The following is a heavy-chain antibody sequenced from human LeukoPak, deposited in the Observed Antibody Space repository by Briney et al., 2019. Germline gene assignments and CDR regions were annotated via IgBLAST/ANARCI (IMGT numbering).Heavy chain of an antibody. CDR1: GFTFSSYS. J-gene: IGHJ4*02. Sequence: GGSLRLSCAASGFTFSSYSMNWVRQAPGKGLEWVSCISSSSSYIYYADSVKGRFTISRDNAKNSLYLQMNSLRAEDTAVYYCAREDSYYYGSGSYPFDYWGQGTLVTVSS. V-gene: IGHV3-21*01. D-gene: IGHD3-10*01. CDR3: AREDSYYYGSGSYPFDY. CDR2: ISSSSSYI.